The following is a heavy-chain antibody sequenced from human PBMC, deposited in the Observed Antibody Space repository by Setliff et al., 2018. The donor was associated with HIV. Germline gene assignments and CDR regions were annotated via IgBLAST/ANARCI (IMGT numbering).Heavy chain of an antibody. D-gene: IGHD2-2*01. CDR1: SGSFSTYY. V-gene: IGHV4-34*01. CDR3: ARGSCFNTGCLDS. CDR2: INHSGNT. J-gene: IGHJ4*02. Sequence: SETLSLTCAVYSGSFSTYYWTWIRQPPGKGLEWIGEINHSGNTNSNPSLKSRVTVSVDTSMNQFSLNLNSVTATDTAVYYCARGSCFNTGCLDSWGQGALVTVSS.